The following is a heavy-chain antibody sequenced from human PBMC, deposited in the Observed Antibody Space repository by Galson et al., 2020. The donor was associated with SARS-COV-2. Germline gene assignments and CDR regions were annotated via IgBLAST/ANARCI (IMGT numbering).Heavy chain of an antibody. J-gene: IGHJ6*02. Sequence: GESLKTSCPASGFTFDDYTMHWVRQAPGKGLEWVSLISWDGGSTYYADSVKGRFTISRDNSKNSLYLQMNSLRTEDTALYYCAKGLLSRYYYYYYGMDVWGQGTTVTVSS. V-gene: IGHV3-43*01. CDR1: GFTFDDYT. D-gene: IGHD1-26*01. CDR3: AKGLLSRYYYYYYGMDV. CDR2: ISWDGGST.